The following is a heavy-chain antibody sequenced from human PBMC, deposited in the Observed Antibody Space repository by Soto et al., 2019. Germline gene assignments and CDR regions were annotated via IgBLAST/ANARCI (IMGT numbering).Heavy chain of an antibody. J-gene: IGHJ4*02. CDR1: GFTLSSYW. CDR2: IKQDGSQK. D-gene: IGHD6-13*01. CDR3: ARAVAAGGSY. Sequence: GGSLRLSCAASGFTLSSYWMSWVRQAPGKGLEWVANIKQDGSQKYYVDSVKGRFTISRDNAKNSVYLQMNSLRAEDTAVYYCARAVAAGGSYWGQGTLVTVS. V-gene: IGHV3-7*01.